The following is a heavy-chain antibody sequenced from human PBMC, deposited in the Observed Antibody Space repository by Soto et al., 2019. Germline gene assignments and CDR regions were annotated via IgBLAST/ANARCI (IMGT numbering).Heavy chain of an antibody. J-gene: IGHJ4*02. D-gene: IGHD3-10*01. Sequence: QVQLVESGGGVVQPGRSLRLSCAASGFTFSSYAMHWVRQAPGKALAWVAVITYDGSNKYYADSVKGRFTIYRDNSKNTLYLQMNSVRAEDTAVYYCARNRVTMVRGVIITRKGFDYWGQGALVTVSS. V-gene: IGHV3-30-3*01. CDR2: ITYDGSNK. CDR3: ARNRVTMVRGVIITRKGFDY. CDR1: GFTFSSYA.